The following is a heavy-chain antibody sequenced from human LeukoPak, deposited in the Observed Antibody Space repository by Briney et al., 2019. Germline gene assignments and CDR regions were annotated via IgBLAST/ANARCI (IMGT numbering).Heavy chain of an antibody. CDR1: GFTFSSYA. V-gene: IGHV3-23*01. CDR2: ISGSGGST. D-gene: IGHD4-17*01. Sequence: QTGGSLRLSCAASGFTFSSYAMSWVRQAPGKGLERVSAISGSGGSTYYADSVKGRFTISRDNSKSTLYLQMNSLRAEDTAVYYCAKDPHTLYGDYVLGYFDYWGQGTLVTVSS. J-gene: IGHJ4*02. CDR3: AKDPHTLYGDYVLGYFDY.